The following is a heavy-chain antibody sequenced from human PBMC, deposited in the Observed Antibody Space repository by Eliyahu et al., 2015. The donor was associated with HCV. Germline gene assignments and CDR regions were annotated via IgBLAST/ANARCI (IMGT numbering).Heavy chain of an antibody. CDR3: TRAGFPFRYYDY. CDR1: GFTFSRYS. CDR2: ISSSTTTI. J-gene: IGHJ4*02. Sequence: EVQLVESGGGLVQPGGSLXXSCEASGFTFSRYSIVWVRQAXGKGLXWVSYISSSTTTIYYADSVKGRFNISRNNAKNSVDLEMNSLTAEDTAVYYCTRAGFPFRYYDYWGQGTLVTVSS. V-gene: IGHV3-48*01. D-gene: IGHD1-1*01.